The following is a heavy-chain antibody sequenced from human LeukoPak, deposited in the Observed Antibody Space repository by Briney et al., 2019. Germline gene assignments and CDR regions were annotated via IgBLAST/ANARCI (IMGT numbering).Heavy chain of an antibody. CDR1: GDSISSSSYY. D-gene: IGHD2-2*02. CDR2: IYYSGST. CDR3: ARLPAAIGGYYFDY. V-gene: IGHV4-39*07. J-gene: IGHJ4*02. Sequence: KPSETLSLTCTVSGDSISSSSYYWGWIRQPPGKELEWIGSIYYSGSTYYNPSLNSRVTISVDTSKNQFSLKLSSVTAADTAVYYCARLPAAIGGYYFDYWGQGTLVTVSS.